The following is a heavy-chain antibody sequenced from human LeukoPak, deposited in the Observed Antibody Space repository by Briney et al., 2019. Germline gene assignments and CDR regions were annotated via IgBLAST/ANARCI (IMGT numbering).Heavy chain of an antibody. D-gene: IGHD3-22*01. V-gene: IGHV3-7*03. Sequence: GGSLRLSCAASGFTFSSYWMSWVRQAPGKGLEWVANIKQDGSEKYYVDSVKGRFTISRDNAKNSLYLQMNSLRAEDTAVYYCARDWGPYDSSGYYSQGDAFGIWGQGTMVTVSS. CDR2: IKQDGSEK. CDR1: GFTFSSYW. CDR3: ARDWGPYDSSGYYSQGDAFGI. J-gene: IGHJ3*02.